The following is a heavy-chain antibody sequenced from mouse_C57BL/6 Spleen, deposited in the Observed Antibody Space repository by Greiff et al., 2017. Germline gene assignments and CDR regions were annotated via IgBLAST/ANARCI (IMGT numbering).Heavy chain of an antibody. Sequence: QVQLQQSGAELVKPGASVKISCKASGYAFSSYWMNWVKQRPGKGLEWIGQIYPGGGDTNYNGKFKGKATLTADKSSSTAAMQLCSLTSEDSAVYFCARFPRLWYFDVWGTGTTVTVSS. CDR3: ARFPRLWYFDV. CDR2: IYPGGGDT. CDR1: GYAFSSYW. V-gene: IGHV1-80*01. D-gene: IGHD1-2*01. J-gene: IGHJ1*03.